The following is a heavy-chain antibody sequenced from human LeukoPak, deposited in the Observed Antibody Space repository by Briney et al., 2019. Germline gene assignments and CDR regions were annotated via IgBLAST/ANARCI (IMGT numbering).Heavy chain of an antibody. D-gene: IGHD6-13*01. J-gene: IGHJ6*03. CDR2: IYYSGST. V-gene: IGHV4-59*08. CDR1: GGSISSYY. Sequence: PSETLSLTCTVSGGSISSYYWSWIRQPPGKGLEWIGYIYYSGSTNYNPSLKSRVTISVDTSKNQFSLKLSSMTAADTAVYYCATRRGDIAAAGTPLFPYYYYYYMDVWGKGTTVTVSS. CDR3: ATRRGDIAAAGTPLFPYYYYYYMDV.